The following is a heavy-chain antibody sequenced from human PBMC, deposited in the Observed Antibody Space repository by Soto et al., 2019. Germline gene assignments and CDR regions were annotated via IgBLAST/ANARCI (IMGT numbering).Heavy chain of an antibody. Sequence: ESGGGLVQPGGSLRLSCAASGFTFSSYDMHWVRQATGKGLEWVSAIGTAGDTYYPGSVKGRFTISRENAKNSLYLQMNSLRAGDTAVYYCARGEVTRYYYGMDVWGQGTTVTVSS. CDR2: IGTAGDT. D-gene: IGHD2-21*02. CDR1: GFTFSSYD. J-gene: IGHJ6*02. CDR3: ARGEVTRYYYGMDV. V-gene: IGHV3-13*01.